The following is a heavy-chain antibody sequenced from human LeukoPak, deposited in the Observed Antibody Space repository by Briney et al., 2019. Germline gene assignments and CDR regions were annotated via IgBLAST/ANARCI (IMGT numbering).Heavy chain of an antibody. J-gene: IGHJ4*02. CDR2: IYYSGST. V-gene: IGHV4-59*06. CDR1: GGSISSYY. Sequence: SETLSLTCTVSGGSISSYYWSWIRQPAGKGLEWIGYIYYSGSTYYNPSLKSRVTISVDTSKNQFSLKLSSVTAADTAVYYCARVAGTSTDYYFDYWGQGTLVTVSS. D-gene: IGHD2-2*01. CDR3: ARVAGTSTDYYFDY.